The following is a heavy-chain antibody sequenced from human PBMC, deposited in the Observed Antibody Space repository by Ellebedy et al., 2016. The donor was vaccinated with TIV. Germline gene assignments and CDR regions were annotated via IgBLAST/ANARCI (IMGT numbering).Heavy chain of an antibody. CDR3: TTDDFGSGRGGWGDY. Sequence: PGGSLRLSCAASGFTFSNVWMNWVRRAPGKGLEWVGRIKSKTFDGATEYAAPVKGRFTISRDDSKNTPYLQMDSLKTEDTAVYYCTTDDFGSGRGGWGDYWGQGTLVTVSS. V-gene: IGHV3-15*07. D-gene: IGHD3-10*01. CDR1: GFTFSNVW. CDR2: IKSKTFDGAT. J-gene: IGHJ4*02.